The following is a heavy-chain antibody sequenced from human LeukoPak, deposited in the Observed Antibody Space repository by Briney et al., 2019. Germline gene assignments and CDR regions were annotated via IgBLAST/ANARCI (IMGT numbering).Heavy chain of an antibody. CDR2: INPNSGGT. Sequence: GASVKVSCKASGYTFTGYYMHWVRQAPGQGLEWMGWINPNSGGTNYAQKFQGRVTMTRDTSISTAYMELSRLRSDDTAVYYCARGGSSSYWYTPSDHWGQGTLVTVSS. CDR1: GYTFTGYY. D-gene: IGHD6-13*01. J-gene: IGHJ4*02. V-gene: IGHV1-2*02. CDR3: ARGGSSSYWYTPSDH.